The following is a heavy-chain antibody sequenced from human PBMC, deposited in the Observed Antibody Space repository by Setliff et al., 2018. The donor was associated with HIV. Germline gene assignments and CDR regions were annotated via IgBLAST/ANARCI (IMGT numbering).Heavy chain of an antibody. V-gene: IGHV4-39*02. CDR1: GGSTDSGSYY. CDR3: ARAPGPYGDYNWXDP. J-gene: IGHJ5*02. Sequence: PSETLSLTCTVXGGSTDSGSYYWAWIRQPPGKGLEWIGSMEYTGSTYYNPSXXSRVTISIDTSKNXXSLKLNSVTAADTAVYYCARAPGPYGDYNWXDPWGQGAXXXVSS. CDR2: MEYTGST. D-gene: IGHD4-17*01.